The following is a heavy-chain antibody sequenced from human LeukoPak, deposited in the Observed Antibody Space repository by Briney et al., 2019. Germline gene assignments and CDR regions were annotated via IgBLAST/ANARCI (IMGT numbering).Heavy chain of an antibody. CDR3: ARGPDHGGSYYHD. J-gene: IGHJ4*02. CDR2: IIPIFGTA. Sequence: ASVKVSCKASGGTFSSYAISWVRQAPGQGLEWMGGIIPIFGTANYAQKFQGRVTITADESTSTAYMELSSLRAEDTAVYYCARGPDHGGSYYHDWGQGTLVTVSS. CDR1: GGTFSSYA. V-gene: IGHV1-69*13. D-gene: IGHD1-26*01.